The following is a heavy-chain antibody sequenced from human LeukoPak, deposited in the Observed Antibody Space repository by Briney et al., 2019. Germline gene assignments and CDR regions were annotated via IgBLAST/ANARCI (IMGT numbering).Heavy chain of an antibody. J-gene: IGHJ6*03. CDR2: IYYTGST. Sequence: PSETLSLTCTVSGCTISSNSFYWVWMPQPPGKGLEWISSIYYTGSTYYNPSLKSRVAISVDTSKNQFSLKLSSVTAADTAVYYCARLHYGGNYGYYYYYMDVWGKGTTVTISS. CDR3: ARLHYGGNYGYYYYYMDV. CDR1: GCTISSNSFY. D-gene: IGHD4-23*01. V-gene: IGHV4-39*01.